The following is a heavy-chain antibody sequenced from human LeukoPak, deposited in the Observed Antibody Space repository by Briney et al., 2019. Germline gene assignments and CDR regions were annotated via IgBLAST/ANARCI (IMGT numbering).Heavy chain of an antibody. V-gene: IGHV4-59*01. CDR2: IYYSGST. CDR1: GGSISSYY. D-gene: IGHD6-13*01. J-gene: IGHJ4*02. CDR3: AREVAAAGVDY. Sequence: PSETLSLTCTVSGGSISSYYWSWIRQPPGKGLEWIGYIYYSGSTNYNPSLKSRVTTSVDTSKNQFSLKLSSVTAADTAVYYCAREVAAAGVDYWGQGTLVTVSS.